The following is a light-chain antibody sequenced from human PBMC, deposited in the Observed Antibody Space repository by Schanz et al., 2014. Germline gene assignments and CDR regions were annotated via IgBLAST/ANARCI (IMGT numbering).Light chain of an antibody. CDR1: SSDVGNYGL. CDR2: EGS. CDR3: SSYAGSNNFGV. V-gene: IGLV2-23*03. Sequence: QSALTQPASVSGSPGQSITISCTGTSSDVGNYGLVSWYQLHPGKAPKLIIYEGSQRPSTVSNRFSGSKSDNTASLTISGLQPEDEAHYYCSSYAGSNNFGVFGTGTKLTVL. J-gene: IGLJ1*01.